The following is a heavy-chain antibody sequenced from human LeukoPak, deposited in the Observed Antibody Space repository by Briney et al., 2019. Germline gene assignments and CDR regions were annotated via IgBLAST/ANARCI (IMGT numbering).Heavy chain of an antibody. CDR1: GFTFSSYW. J-gene: IGHJ6*04. CDR2: IKQDGSEK. V-gene: IGHV3-7*01. D-gene: IGHD3-10*02. CDR3: AELGITMIGGV. Sequence: GGSLRLSCTASGFTFSSYWMSWVRQAPGKGLEWVANIKQDGSEKYYVDSVKGRFTISRDNAKYSLYLQMDSLRAEDTAVYYCAELGITMIGGVWGKGTTVTISS.